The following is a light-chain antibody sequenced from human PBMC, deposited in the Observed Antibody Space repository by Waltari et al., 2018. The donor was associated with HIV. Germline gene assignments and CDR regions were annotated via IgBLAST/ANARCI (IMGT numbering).Light chain of an antibody. CDR1: SSDVGANKY. J-gene: IGLJ2*01. V-gene: IGLV2-11*01. CDR3: YSYAGTSVL. CDR2: GVN. Sequence: QSALTQPRSVSGSPGQSVPISCTGTSSDVGANKYVSWYQQYPGKAPKLIISGVNNRPSGVPDRFSGSKSGNTASLTISGLQAEDEADYFCYSYAGTSVLFGGGTKLTVL.